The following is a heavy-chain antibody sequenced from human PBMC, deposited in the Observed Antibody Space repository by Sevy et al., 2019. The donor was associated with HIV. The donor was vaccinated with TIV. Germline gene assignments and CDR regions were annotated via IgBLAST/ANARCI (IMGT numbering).Heavy chain of an antibody. Sequence: GGSLRLSCVGSEFTFNDDFMTWVRQAPGKGLEWVSSISSRSTYKYYADSVKGRFTISRNKAKNSVFLQMNSLRPEDTAVYYCARDRDDYASGRRHPYYYYHGMDVWGQGTTVTVSS. J-gene: IGHJ6*02. CDR1: EFTFNDDF. V-gene: IGHV3-21*01. D-gene: IGHD3-10*01. CDR2: ISSRSTYK. CDR3: ARDRDDYASGRRHPYYYYHGMDV.